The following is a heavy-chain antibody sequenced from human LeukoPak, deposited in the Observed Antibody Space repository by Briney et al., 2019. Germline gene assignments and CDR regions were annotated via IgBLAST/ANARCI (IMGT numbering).Heavy chain of an antibody. CDR3: ARSVGYYYGSGRDYYYYYGMDV. V-gene: IGHV4-59*08. CDR1: GGSISSYY. J-gene: IGHJ6*02. CDR2: IYYSGST. D-gene: IGHD3-10*01. Sequence: TSETLSLTCTVSGGSISSYYWSWIRQPPGKGLEWIGHIYYSGSTNYNPSLKSRVTISVDTSKNQFSLKLGSVTAADTAVYYCARSVGYYYGSGRDYYYYYGMDVWGQGTTVTVSS.